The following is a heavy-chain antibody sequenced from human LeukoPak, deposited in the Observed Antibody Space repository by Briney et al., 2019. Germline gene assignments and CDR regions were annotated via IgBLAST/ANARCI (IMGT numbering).Heavy chain of an antibody. Sequence: GRSLRLSCAASGFTFSNYGMHWVRQAPGKGLEWVAVISYDGSNKYYADSVKGRFTISRDNSKNTLYLQMDSLRAEDTAVYYCAKAQEVRGVNADIWGQGTLVTVSS. J-gene: IGHJ4*02. V-gene: IGHV3-30*18. CDR1: GFTFSNYG. CDR3: AKAQEVRGVNADI. CDR2: ISYDGSNK. D-gene: IGHD3-10*01.